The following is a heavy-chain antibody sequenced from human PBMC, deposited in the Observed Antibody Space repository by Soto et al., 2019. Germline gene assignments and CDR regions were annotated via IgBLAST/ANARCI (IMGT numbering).Heavy chain of an antibody. CDR3: ARGLDHDVSGYYYLLNWFDP. D-gene: IGHD3-22*01. J-gene: IGHJ5*02. Sequence: SETLSLTCTVSGGSISSDDYYWSWIRQPPGKGLEWIGYIYYSGSTYYNPSLKSRVTISVDTSKNQLSLKLSSVTAADTAVYYCARGLDHDVSGYYYLLNWFDPWGQGTLVTVS. CDR1: GGSISSDDYY. V-gene: IGHV4-30-4*02. CDR2: IYYSGST.